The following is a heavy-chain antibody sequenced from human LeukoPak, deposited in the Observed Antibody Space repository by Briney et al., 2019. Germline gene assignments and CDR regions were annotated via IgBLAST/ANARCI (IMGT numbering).Heavy chain of an antibody. V-gene: IGHV3-23*01. J-gene: IGHJ4*02. D-gene: IGHD4-23*01. CDR3: AREKGGTSGVDY. CDR2: ISGSDRHYIT. Sequence: GGSLRLSCAASGFTFSSFAFSWVRQAPGTGLEWVSAISGSDRHYITFYTDSVKGRFTISRDNSKNTVYLHMNSLRAGDSAVYFCAREKGGTSGVDYWGQGALATVSS. CDR1: GFTFSSFA.